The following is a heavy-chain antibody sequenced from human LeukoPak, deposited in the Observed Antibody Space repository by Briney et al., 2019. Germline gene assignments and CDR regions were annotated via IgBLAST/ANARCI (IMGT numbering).Heavy chain of an antibody. Sequence: GESLKISCKGSGYSFTNYWIGWVRQMPGKGLEWMGIIYPGDSDTRYSSSFQGQVTISADKSISTAYLQWSSLKASDTAMYYCARRVSSGYYHFDYWGQGTLVTVSP. D-gene: IGHD3-22*01. J-gene: IGHJ4*02. CDR2: IYPGDSDT. V-gene: IGHV5-51*01. CDR3: ARRVSSGYYHFDY. CDR1: GYSFTNYW.